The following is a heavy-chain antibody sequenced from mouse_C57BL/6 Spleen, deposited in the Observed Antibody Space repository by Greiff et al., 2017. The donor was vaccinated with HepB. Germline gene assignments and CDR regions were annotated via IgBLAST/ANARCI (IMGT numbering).Heavy chain of an antibody. CDR3: ARHGYYGSSSWFAY. V-gene: IGHV5-9*01. CDR1: GFTFSSYT. J-gene: IGHJ3*01. D-gene: IGHD1-1*01. Sequence: EVQVVESGGGLVKPGGSLKLSCAASGFTFSSYTMSWVRQTPEKRLEWVATISGGGGNTYYPDSVKGRFTISRDNAKNTLYLQRSSLRSEDTALYYCARHGYYGSSSWFAYWGQGTLVTVSA. CDR2: ISGGGGNT.